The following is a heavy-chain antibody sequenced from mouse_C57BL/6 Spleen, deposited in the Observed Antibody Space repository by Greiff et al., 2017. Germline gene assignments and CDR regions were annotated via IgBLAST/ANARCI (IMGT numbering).Heavy chain of an antibody. D-gene: IGHD4-1*01. CDR3: ARASLNWDWYFDV. CDR1: GYTFTSYW. V-gene: IGHV1-7*01. CDR2: INPSSGYT. Sequence: QVQLQQSGAELAKPGASVKLSCKASGYTFTSYWMHWVKQRHGQGLEWIGYINPSSGYTKYNQKFKDKATLTADKSASTAYRQLSSLTYEDSAVYYWARASLNWDWYFDVWGTGTTVTVAS. J-gene: IGHJ1*03.